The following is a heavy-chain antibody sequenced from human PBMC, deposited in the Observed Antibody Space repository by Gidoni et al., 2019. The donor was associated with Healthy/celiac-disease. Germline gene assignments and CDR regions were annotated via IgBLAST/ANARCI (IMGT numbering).Heavy chain of an antibody. D-gene: IGHD1-26*01. J-gene: IGHJ4*02. CDR1: GFTFSGSA. CDR2: IRSKANSYAT. CDR3: TSVWELLSL. Sequence: EVQLVESGGGLVQPGGSLKLSCAASGFTFSGSAMHWVRQASGKGLEWVGRIRSKANSYATAYAASVKGRFTISRDDSKNTAYLQMNSLKTEDTAVYYCTSVWELLSLWGQGTLVTVSS. V-gene: IGHV3-73*01.